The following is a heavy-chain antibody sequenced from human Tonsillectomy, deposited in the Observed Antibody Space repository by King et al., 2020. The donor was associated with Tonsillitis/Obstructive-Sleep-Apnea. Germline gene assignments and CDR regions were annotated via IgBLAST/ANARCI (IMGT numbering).Heavy chain of an antibody. D-gene: IGHD1-26*01. CDR2: IKEDGSAK. J-gene: IGHJ3*02. CDR1: GFPFSSNW. CDR3: ARDPYSGFYGAFEI. V-gene: IGHV3-7*01. Sequence: VQLVESGGGLVQPGGSLRLSCAASGFPFSSNWMSWVRQAPGKGLEWVANIKEDGSAKHYVDSVKGRFTISRDNAENSLFLQMNSLRAEDTAVYYCARDPYSGFYGAFEIWGQGTMVTVSS.